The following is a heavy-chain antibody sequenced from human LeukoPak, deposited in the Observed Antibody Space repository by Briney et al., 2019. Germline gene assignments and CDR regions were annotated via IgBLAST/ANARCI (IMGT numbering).Heavy chain of an antibody. Sequence: SETLSLTCTVSGGSISSSSYYWGWIRQPPGKGLEWIGSIYYSGSTYHNPSLKSRVTISVDTSKNQFSLKLSSVTAADTAVYYCARGWEMLGRAFDIWGQGTMVTVSS. CDR3: ARGWEMLGRAFDI. D-gene: IGHD2-15*01. J-gene: IGHJ3*02. V-gene: IGHV4-39*07. CDR1: GGSISSSSYY. CDR2: IYYSGST.